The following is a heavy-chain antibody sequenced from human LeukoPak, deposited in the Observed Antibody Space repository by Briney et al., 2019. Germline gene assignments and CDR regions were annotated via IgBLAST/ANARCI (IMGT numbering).Heavy chain of an antibody. CDR1: GFTFSNFA. Sequence: GGSLRLSCAASGFTFSNFAMNWVRQTPGKGLEWVSGISDSGSSTYYAKSAKGRFTISRDNSKNTLFLQMNSLTVEDTAIYYCAKRGTTCSSSRCNIDYWGQGTLVTVSS. V-gene: IGHV3-23*01. J-gene: IGHJ4*02. D-gene: IGHD2-2*01. CDR3: AKRGTTCSSSRCNIDY. CDR2: ISDSGSST.